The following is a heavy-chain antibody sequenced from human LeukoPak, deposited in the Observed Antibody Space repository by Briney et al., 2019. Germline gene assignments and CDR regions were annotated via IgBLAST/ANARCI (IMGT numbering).Heavy chain of an antibody. CDR2: INHSGST. CDR3: AYTMVRGPGNFDY. V-gene: IGHV4-34*01. J-gene: IGHJ4*02. D-gene: IGHD3-10*01. Sequence: SETLSLTCAVYGGSFSRYYWSWIRQPPGKGLEWIGEINHSGSTNYNPSLKSRVTISVDTSKNQFSLNLSSVTAADTAVYYCAYTMVRGPGNFDYWGQGTLVTVSS. CDR1: GGSFSRYY.